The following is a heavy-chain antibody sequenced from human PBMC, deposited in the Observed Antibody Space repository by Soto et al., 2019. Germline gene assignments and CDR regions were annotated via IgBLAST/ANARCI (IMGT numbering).Heavy chain of an antibody. V-gene: IGHV1-2*02. D-gene: IGHD2-21*02. CDR2: INPNSGGT. Sequence: ASVKVSCKASGYTFTGYYIHWVRQAPGQGLEWLGWINPNSGGTNYAQKFQGRVTMSLDTSKNQFSLKLNSATATDTAVYFCARDQGVVVTADNWFDPWGQGILVTVSS. CDR3: ARDQGVVVTADNWFDP. CDR1: GYTFTGYY. J-gene: IGHJ5*02.